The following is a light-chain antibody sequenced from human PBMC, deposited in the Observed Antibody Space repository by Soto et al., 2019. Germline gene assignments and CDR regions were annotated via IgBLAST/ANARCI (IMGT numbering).Light chain of an antibody. V-gene: IGLV1-44*01. CDR3: AAWDVSLNVVV. J-gene: IGLJ2*01. CDR1: RSNIGRNT. CDR2: TTN. Sequence: QSVLTQPPSASGTPGQTVTISCSGSRSNIGRNTLNWYQQLPGTAPNLLISTTNQPPSGVRDRFSGSKSGTSASLAISGLQSDDEADYYCAAWDVSLNVVVFGGGTKLTVL.